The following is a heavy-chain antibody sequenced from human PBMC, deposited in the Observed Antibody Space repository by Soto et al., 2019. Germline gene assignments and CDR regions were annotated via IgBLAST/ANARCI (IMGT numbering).Heavy chain of an antibody. D-gene: IGHD3-3*01. CDR2: IYYSGST. V-gene: IGHV4-31*03. Sequence: QVQLQESGPGLVKPSQTLSLTCTVSGGSISSGGYYWSWIHQHPGKGLEWIGYIYYSGSTYYKPSLKSRVTISVDTSKNQCSLKLSSVTAADTAVYYCARVRNDFWSGYHDYWGQGTLVTVSS. CDR1: GGSISSGGYY. J-gene: IGHJ4*02. CDR3: ARVRNDFWSGYHDY.